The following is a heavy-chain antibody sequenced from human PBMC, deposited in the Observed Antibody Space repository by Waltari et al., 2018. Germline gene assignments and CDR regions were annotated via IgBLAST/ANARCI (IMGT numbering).Heavy chain of an antibody. CDR2: LYPGDSDT. CDR3: ARQLWLSPRAFDI. CDR1: GYSFTSYW. D-gene: IGHD5-18*01. V-gene: IGHV5-51*01. Sequence: EVQLVQPGAEVKKPGESLKISCKGSGYSFTSYWIGWVRQMPGKGLEWMGILYPGDSDTRYSPSVQGQVTISADKSISTAYLQWSSLKASDTAMYYCARQLWLSPRAFDIWGQGTMVTVSS. J-gene: IGHJ3*02.